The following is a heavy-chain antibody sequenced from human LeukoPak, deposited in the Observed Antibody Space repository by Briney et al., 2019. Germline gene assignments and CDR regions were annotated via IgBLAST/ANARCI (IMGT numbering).Heavy chain of an antibody. V-gene: IGHV4-4*02. D-gene: IGHD6-13*01. J-gene: IGHJ3*02. CDR3: AREMIAAAGTEAFDI. CDR1: GGSISSSNW. Sequence: PSETLSLTCAVSGGSISSSNWWSWVRQPPGKGLEWIGEIYHSGSTNYNPSLKSRVTISVDKSKNQFSLKLSSVTAADTAVYYCAREMIAAAGTEAFDIWGQGTMVTVSS. CDR2: IYHSGST.